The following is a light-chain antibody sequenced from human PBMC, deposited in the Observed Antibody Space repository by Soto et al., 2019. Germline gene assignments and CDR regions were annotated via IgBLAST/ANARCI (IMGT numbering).Light chain of an antibody. CDR3: HQFASSPLAFT. J-gene: IGKJ2*01. Sequence: ESMLTQSPGTLSLSPGERATLSCRASQSVSTRYVAWYQQKPGQAPRLLIYGASIRAAGIPDRFSGSGSGTDFTLTISRLEPEDFAVYYCHQFASSPLAFTFGQGTKLEI. CDR1: QSVSTRY. V-gene: IGKV3-20*01. CDR2: GAS.